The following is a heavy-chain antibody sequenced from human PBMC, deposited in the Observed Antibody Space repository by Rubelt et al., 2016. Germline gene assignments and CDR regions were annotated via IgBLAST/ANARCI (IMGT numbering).Heavy chain of an antibody. V-gene: IGHV4-59*01. CDR1: GGSISAYS. D-gene: IGHD1-1*01. J-gene: IGHJ4*02. CDR3: AGASTYNTLDY. CDR2: ISYSES. Sequence: QVQLQESGPGLVEPSETLSLTCTVSGGSISAYSWSWIRQSPGKGLEWLGYISYSESNCNPSLQCRVSMSVDTSKKQFSLKLSSVTAVDTAVYYCAGASTYNTLDYWGQGTLVTVSP.